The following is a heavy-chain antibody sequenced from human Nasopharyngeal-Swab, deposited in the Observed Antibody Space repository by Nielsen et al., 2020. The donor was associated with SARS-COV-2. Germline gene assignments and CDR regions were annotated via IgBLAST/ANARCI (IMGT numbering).Heavy chain of an antibody. CDR2: ISSSGSTI. D-gene: IGHD4-23*01. CDR1: GFTFSDYY. J-gene: IGHJ2*01. Sequence: GGSLRLSCAASGFTFSDYYMSWIRQAPGKGLEWVSYISSSGSTIYYADSVKGRFTISRGNAKNSLYLQMNSLRAEDTAVYYCARDRGSKDYGGKEAYWYFDLWGRGTLVTVSS. CDR3: ARDRGSKDYGGKEAYWYFDL. V-gene: IGHV3-11*01.